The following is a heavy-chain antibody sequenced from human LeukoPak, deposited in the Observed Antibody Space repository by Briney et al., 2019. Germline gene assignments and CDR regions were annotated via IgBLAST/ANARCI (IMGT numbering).Heavy chain of an antibody. Sequence: GGSLRLSCAASGFTFSSYAMTWVRQAPGKGLEWVSGISGSGGSTYYADSVKGRFTISRDNSKNTLYLQMNSLRAEDTAVYYCARERYSGYYFDYWGQGTLVTVSS. D-gene: IGHD5-12*01. J-gene: IGHJ4*02. CDR3: ARERYSGYYFDY. CDR2: ISGSGGST. V-gene: IGHV3-23*01. CDR1: GFTFSSYA.